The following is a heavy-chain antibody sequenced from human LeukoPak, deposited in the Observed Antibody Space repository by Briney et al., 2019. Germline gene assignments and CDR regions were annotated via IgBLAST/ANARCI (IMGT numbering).Heavy chain of an antibody. J-gene: IGHJ4*02. Sequence: RPGGSLRLSCVDSGITFSRYWMSWVRQAPGEGLEWVANIKQDGGEKYYVDSVKGRFTISRDNAKNSLYLQMNSLRVEDTAVYYCARDGRPLDYWGQGTLVTVSS. CDR2: IKQDGGEK. CDR1: GITFSRYW. V-gene: IGHV3-7*03. CDR3: ARDGRPLDY.